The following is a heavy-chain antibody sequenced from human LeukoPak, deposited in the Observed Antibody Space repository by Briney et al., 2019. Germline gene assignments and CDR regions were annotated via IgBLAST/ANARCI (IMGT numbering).Heavy chain of an antibody. V-gene: IGHV3-23*01. CDR1: GFTFSSYA. D-gene: IGHD4-17*01. Sequence: PGGSLRLSCAASGFTFSSYAMSWVRQAPGKGLEWVSAISGSGGSTYYADSVKGRFTISRDNSKNTLYLQMNSLRAEDTAVSSCAKSPFLPKPGGDTGAFDIWGQGTMVTVSS. CDR2: ISGSGGST. J-gene: IGHJ3*02. CDR3: AKSPFLPKPGGDTGAFDI.